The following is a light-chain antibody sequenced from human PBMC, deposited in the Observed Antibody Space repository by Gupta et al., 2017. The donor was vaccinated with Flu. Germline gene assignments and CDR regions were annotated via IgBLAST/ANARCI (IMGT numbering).Light chain of an antibody. V-gene: IGKV6-21*01. CDR2: CAS. J-gene: IGKJ1*01. Sequence: PLFESATINGKATHTCLDSPNISNDLAWYRQKPGQPPNVLIDCASPSDSGVPYRFSGSGSGTDFTLTISSLKAEDAATYYCQQGSILPGTFGQGTKVEIK. CDR1: PNISND. CDR3: QQGSILPGT.